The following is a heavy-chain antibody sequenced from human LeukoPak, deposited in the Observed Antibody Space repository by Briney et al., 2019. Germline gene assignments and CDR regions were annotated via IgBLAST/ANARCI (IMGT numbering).Heavy chain of an antibody. V-gene: IGHV3-33*03. D-gene: IGHD4-11*01. J-gene: IGHJ5*01. CDR3: AKDAQRGFDYSNSLES. Sequence: GGSLILSCAASGFTYSHYDMHWVRQAPGKGLEWVAVIWSDGTQKYYGDAVKGRFTISRDKSMKTLFLQMNSLIGDDTAVYYCAKDAQRGFDYSNSLESWGQGTLVTVSS. CDR1: GFTYSHYD. CDR2: IWSDGTQK.